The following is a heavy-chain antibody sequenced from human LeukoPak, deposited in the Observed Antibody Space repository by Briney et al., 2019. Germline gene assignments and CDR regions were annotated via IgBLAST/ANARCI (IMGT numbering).Heavy chain of an antibody. CDR3: ARGYRSTWGVYYYYGMDV. CDR2: VFYSGST. D-gene: IGHD6-13*01. CDR1: GGSISSYY. V-gene: IGHV4-59*01. J-gene: IGHJ6*02. Sequence: SETLSLTCTVSGGSISSYYWSWIRQPPGKGLEWIGYVFYSGSTNYNPSPKSRVTISVDTSKNQFSLKLRSVTAADTAVYYCARGYRSTWGVYYYYGMDVWGQGTTVTVSS.